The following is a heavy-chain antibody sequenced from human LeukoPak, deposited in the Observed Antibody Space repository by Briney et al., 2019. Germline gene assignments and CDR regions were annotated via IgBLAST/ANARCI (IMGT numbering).Heavy chain of an antibody. V-gene: IGHV3-23*01. Sequence: GGSLRLSCAASGFTFSSYAMSWVRQAPGKGLEWVSVIGGSDGRTYYADSVKGRFTISRDNSKNTLYLHMNSLRAEDTAVYYCAKVVDITVIVVVPPEGGFDYWGQGTLVTVSS. CDR2: IGGSDGRT. CDR1: GFTFSSYA. J-gene: IGHJ4*02. CDR3: AKVVDITVIVVVPPEGGFDY. D-gene: IGHD3-22*01.